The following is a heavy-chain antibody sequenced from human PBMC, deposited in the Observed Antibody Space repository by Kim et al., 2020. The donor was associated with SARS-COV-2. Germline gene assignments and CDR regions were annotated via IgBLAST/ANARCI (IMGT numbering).Heavy chain of an antibody. CDR3: ARGDGYNRRGIFDY. D-gene: IGHD5-12*01. J-gene: IGHJ4*02. V-gene: IGHV4-34*01. CDR1: GGSFSGYY. CDR2: INHSGST. Sequence: SETLSLTCAVYGGSFSGYYWSWIRQPPGKGLEWIGEINHSGSTNYNPSLKSRVTISVDTSKNQFSLKLSSVTAADTAVYYCARGDGYNRRGIFDYWGQGTLVTVSS.